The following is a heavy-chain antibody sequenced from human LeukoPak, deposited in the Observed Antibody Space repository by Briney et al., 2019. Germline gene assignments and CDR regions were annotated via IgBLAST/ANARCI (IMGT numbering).Heavy chain of an antibody. V-gene: IGHV4-59*01. CDR1: GDSISSSY. J-gene: IGHJ4*02. CDR2: INYSGST. Sequence: SETLSLTCTVSGDSISSSYWSWIRQPPGKGLEWIAYINYSGSTNYNPSLKSRVTISVDTSKNQFSLKLSSVTAADTAVYYCAAQAAAGTGPGEIDYWGQGTLVTVSS. D-gene: IGHD6-13*01. CDR3: AAQAAAGTGPGEIDY.